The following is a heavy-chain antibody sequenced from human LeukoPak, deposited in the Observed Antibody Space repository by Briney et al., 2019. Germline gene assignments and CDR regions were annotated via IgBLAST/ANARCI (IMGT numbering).Heavy chain of an antibody. V-gene: IGHV4-34*01. D-gene: IGHD3-22*01. CDR1: GGSFSGYY. J-gene: IGHJ4*02. Sequence: SEILSLTCAVYGGSFSGYYWSWIRQPPGKGLEWIGEINHSGSTNYNPSLKSRVTISVDTSKNQFSLKLSSVTAADTAVYYCARAYYDSSGYYYPFDYWGQGTLVTVSS. CDR3: ARAYYDSSGYYYPFDY. CDR2: INHSGST.